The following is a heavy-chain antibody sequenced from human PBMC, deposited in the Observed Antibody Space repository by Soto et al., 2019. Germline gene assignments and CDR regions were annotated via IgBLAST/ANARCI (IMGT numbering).Heavy chain of an antibody. CDR3: ARDLYSSSWYYFDY. J-gene: IGHJ4*02. V-gene: IGHV1-2*04. CDR1: GYTFTGYY. D-gene: IGHD6-13*01. CDR2: INPNSGGT. Sequence: ASVQVSCKASGYTFTGYYVHWVRQAPGQGLEWMGWINPNSGGTNYAQKFQGWVTMTRDTSISTAYMELSSLRSEDTAVYYCARDLYSSSWYYFDYWGQGTLVTVSS.